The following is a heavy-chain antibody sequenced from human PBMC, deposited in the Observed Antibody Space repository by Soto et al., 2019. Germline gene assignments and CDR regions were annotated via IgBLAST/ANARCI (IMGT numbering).Heavy chain of an antibody. CDR2: ISATGGST. CDR3: AKDRLAGNFDY. CDR1: GFPFNNYS. Sequence: PGGSLSLSSAASGFPFNNYSMNWVRQAPGKGLEWVATISATGGSTYYADSVKGRFTISRDNSKNTLYLQMNGLRVEDTAVYYCAKDRLAGNFDYWGQGTQVTVSS. J-gene: IGHJ4*02. V-gene: IGHV3-23*01.